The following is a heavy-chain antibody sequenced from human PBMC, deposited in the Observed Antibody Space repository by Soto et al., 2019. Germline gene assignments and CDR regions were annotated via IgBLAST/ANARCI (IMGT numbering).Heavy chain of an antibody. Sequence: ASVKVSCKASGDIFTKYTMHWVRQVPGQRLEWMGWIHAGNGDTEYLQKFQGRVTITRDTFASITYMDLSSLGSEDTAVYYCARVNNYYDSSGYYAFHYWGQGTLVTVSS. CDR2: IHAGNGDT. CDR1: GDIFTKYT. CDR3: ARVNNYYDSSGYYAFHY. J-gene: IGHJ4*02. V-gene: IGHV1-3*01. D-gene: IGHD3-22*01.